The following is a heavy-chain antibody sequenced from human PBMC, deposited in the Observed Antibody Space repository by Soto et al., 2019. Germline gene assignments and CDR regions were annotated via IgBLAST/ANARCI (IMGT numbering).Heavy chain of an antibody. Sequence: GASVKVSCKASGYTFSTYSMNWVRQAPGKGLEWVSTIGTRSDIYYAESVKGRFTISRDNAKNSLSLQMNSLRVEDTAVYYCAREETAWPLAYGLDVWGQGTAVTVSS. V-gene: IGHV3-21*01. CDR3: AREETAWPLAYGLDV. CDR2: IGTRSDI. D-gene: IGHD2-21*02. J-gene: IGHJ6*02. CDR1: GYTFSTYS.